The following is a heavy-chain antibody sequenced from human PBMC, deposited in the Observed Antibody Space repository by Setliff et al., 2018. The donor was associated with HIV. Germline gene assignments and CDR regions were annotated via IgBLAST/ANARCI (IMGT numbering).Heavy chain of an antibody. D-gene: IGHD1-20*01. Sequence: GESLKISCKGSGYSFAIYWIGWVRQMPGKGLEWMGIIYPGDSDTRYSPSFQGQVTISVDNSISTTFLQWSSLRASDTAIYFCVRHITNPRWAYFDYWGQGTPVTVSS. CDR3: VRHITNPRWAYFDY. CDR1: GYSFAIYW. CDR2: IYPGDSDT. V-gene: IGHV5-51*01. J-gene: IGHJ4*02.